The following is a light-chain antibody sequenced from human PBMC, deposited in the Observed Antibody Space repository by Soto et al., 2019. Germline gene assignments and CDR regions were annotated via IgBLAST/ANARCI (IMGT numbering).Light chain of an antibody. CDR3: SSYTIGSTYV. CDR1: SSDVGTYDD. CDR2: EVT. J-gene: IGLJ1*01. Sequence: QSVLTQPASVSASPGQSITISCTGTSSDVGTYDDVSWYRQHPGKAPRLLIYEVTNRPSGVSNRFSGSKSGDTASLTISGLQAEDEGDYYCSSYTIGSTYVFGSGTK. V-gene: IGLV2-14*01.